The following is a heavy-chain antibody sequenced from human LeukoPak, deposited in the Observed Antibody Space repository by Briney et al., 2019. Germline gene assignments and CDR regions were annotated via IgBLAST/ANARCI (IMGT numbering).Heavy chain of an antibody. CDR3: AKSSGWYSLQNWFDP. V-gene: IGHV1-2*02. D-gene: IGHD6-19*01. Sequence: ASVKVSCKASGYTFTDYYMHWVRQAPGQGLEWMGWINPDSGGTNYAQKFQGRITMTRDTSISTAYMELSRLRSDDTAVYSCAKSSGWYSLQNWFDPWGQGTRVTVSS. CDR2: INPDSGGT. CDR1: GYTFTDYY. J-gene: IGHJ5*02.